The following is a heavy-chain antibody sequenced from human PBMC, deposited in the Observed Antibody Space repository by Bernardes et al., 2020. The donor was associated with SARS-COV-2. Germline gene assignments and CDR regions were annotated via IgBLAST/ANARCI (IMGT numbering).Heavy chain of an antibody. D-gene: IGHD3-10*01. CDR2: ISSSSSYI. CDR3: ARDSGPMVRGGAHD. V-gene: IGHV3-21*01. J-gene: IGHJ4*02. CDR1: GFTFSSYS. Sequence: GGSLRLSCAASGFTFSSYSMNWVRQAPGKGLEWVSSISSSSSYIYYADSVKGRFTISRDNAKNSLYLQMNSLRAEDTAVYYCARDSGPMVRGGAHDWGQGTLVTVSS.